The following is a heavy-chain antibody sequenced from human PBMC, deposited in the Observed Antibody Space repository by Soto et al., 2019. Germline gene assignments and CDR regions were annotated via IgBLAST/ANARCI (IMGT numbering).Heavy chain of an antibody. CDR1: GGSISSGDYY. J-gene: IGHJ6*02. V-gene: IGHV4-30-4*01. CDR2: IYYSGST. CDR3: ARGPRYCSGGSCYHYYYYGMDV. Sequence: SETLSLTGTVSGGSISSGDYYWSWIRQPPGKGLEGSGYIYYSGSTYYNPSLKSRVTISVDTSKTQFSLKLSSVTAADTAVYYCARGPRYCSGGSCYHYYYYGMDVWGQGTTVTVSS. D-gene: IGHD2-15*01.